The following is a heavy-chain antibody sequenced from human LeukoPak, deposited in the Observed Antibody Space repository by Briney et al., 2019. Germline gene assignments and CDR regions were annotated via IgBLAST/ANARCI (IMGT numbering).Heavy chain of an antibody. CDR1: GFTFSSYW. D-gene: IGHD3-10*01. CDR3: ARECDGSGSYFAISQYNWFDP. CDR2: IKQDGSEK. J-gene: IGHJ5*02. Sequence: GGSLRLSCAASGFTFSSYWMSWVRQAPGKGLEWVANIKQDGSEKYYVDSVKGRFTISRDNAKNSLYLQMNSLRAEDTAVYYCARECDGSGSYFAISQYNWFDPWGQGTLVTVSS. V-gene: IGHV3-7*01.